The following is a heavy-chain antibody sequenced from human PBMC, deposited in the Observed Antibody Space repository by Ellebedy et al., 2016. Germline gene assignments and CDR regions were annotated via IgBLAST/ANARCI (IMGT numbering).Heavy chain of an antibody. V-gene: IGHV3-20*03. CDR3: AKSGYGSVAGTLGY. D-gene: IGHD6-19*01. J-gene: IGHJ4*02. Sequence: GGSLRLXXAASGFTFDDYGMSWVRQAPGKGLEWVSGINWNGGSTGYADSVKGRFTISRDNAKNSLYLQMNSLRAEDTALYYCAKSGYGSVAGTLGYWGQGTLVTVSS. CDR2: INWNGGST. CDR1: GFTFDDYG.